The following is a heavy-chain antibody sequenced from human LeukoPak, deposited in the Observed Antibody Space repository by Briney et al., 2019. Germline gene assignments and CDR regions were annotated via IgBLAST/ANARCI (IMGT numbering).Heavy chain of an antibody. CDR1: GYSFSRYW. CDR2: ISGSGGST. D-gene: IGHD6-25*01. V-gene: IGHV3-23*01. CDR3: AKRAAYYFDY. Sequence: GGSLRLSYTASGYSFSRYWMSWVRQAPGKGLEWVSAISGSGGSTYYADSVKGRFTISRDNSKNTLYLQMNSLRAEDTAVYYCAKRAAYYFDYWGQGTLVTVSS. J-gene: IGHJ4*02.